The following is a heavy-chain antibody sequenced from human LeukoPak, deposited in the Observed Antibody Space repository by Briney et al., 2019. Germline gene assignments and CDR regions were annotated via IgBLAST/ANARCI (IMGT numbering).Heavy chain of an antibody. J-gene: IGHJ6*03. CDR1: GGSFSGYY. V-gene: IGHV4-59*01. Sequence: SETLSLTCAVYGGSFSGYYWSWIRQPPGKGLEWIGYIYYSGSTNYNPSLKSRVTISVDTSKNQFSLKLSSVAAADTAVYYCARGYSSSWYYMDVWGKGTTVTISS. D-gene: IGHD6-13*01. CDR3: ARGYSSSWYYMDV. CDR2: IYYSGST.